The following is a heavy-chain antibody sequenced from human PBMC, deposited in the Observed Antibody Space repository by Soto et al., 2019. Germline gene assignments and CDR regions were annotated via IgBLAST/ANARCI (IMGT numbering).Heavy chain of an antibody. J-gene: IGHJ4*02. CDR1: GFTFSSYA. Sequence: LRLSCSASGFTFSSYAMHWVRQAPGKGLEYVSAISSNGGSTYYADSVKGRFTISRDNSKNTLYLQMSSLRAEDTAVYYCVKDKHYYDSSGYYYYFDYWGQGTLVTVSS. V-gene: IGHV3-64D*08. D-gene: IGHD3-22*01. CDR3: VKDKHYYDSSGYYYYFDY. CDR2: ISSNGGST.